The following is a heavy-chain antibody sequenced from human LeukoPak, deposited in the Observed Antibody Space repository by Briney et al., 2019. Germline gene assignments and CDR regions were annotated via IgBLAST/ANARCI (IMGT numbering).Heavy chain of an antibody. CDR2: INDSGTI. Sequence: HSETLSLTCAVYGGSFSNYYWSWIRQSPGKGLEWIGEINDSGTINYNPSLMSRVTISVDKSKNQFSLKLSSVTAADTAVYYCARRWNYGRNYYIDVWGKGATVSVSS. D-gene: IGHD1-7*01. CDR3: ARRWNYGRNYYIDV. CDR1: GGSFSNYY. V-gene: IGHV4-34*01. J-gene: IGHJ6*03.